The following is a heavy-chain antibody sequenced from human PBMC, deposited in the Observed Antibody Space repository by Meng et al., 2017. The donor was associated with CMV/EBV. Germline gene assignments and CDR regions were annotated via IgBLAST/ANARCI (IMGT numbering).Heavy chain of an antibody. CDR1: GGSFSGYY. V-gene: IGHV4-34*01. CDR3: ARGLREFYYYYGMDV. D-gene: IGHD3-10*01. J-gene: IGHJ6*02. Sequence: SQTPSLTGAVYGGSFSGYYWSWIRQPPGKGLEWIGEINHSGSTNYNPSLKSRVTISVDTSKNQFSLKLSSVTAADTAVYYCARGLREFYYYYGMDVWGQGTTVTVSS. CDR2: INHSGST.